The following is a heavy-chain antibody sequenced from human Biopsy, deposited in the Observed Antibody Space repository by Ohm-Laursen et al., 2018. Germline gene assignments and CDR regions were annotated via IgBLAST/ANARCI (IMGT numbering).Heavy chain of an antibody. J-gene: IGHJ6*02. D-gene: IGHD2-21*01. Sequence: SETLSLTCGVSGGSVSSSNYYWNWIRQTPGKGLEWIGFIYNTERTNYNPSLKSRVTISLDTSKNQFSLELSSVIPSDTAVYYCAIDRVPRRGVMPVYYYGMDVWGQESTVTVSS. CDR2: IYNTERT. V-gene: IGHV4-61*01. CDR3: AIDRVPRRGVMPVYYYGMDV. CDR1: GGSVSSSNYY.